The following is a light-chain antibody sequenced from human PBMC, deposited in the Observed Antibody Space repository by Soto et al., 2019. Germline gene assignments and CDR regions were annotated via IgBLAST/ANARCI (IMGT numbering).Light chain of an antibody. V-gene: IGKV3-15*01. Sequence: EIVMTQSPGTLSVSPGERATLSCRASQSVSGNLAWYQQRPGQAPRLLIYGASTRVAGIPARFSASGSGTEFTLTISSLQSEDFAICYCQQYNDWLGAFGQGTKVEIK. CDR3: QQYNDWLGA. CDR1: QSVSGN. J-gene: IGKJ1*01. CDR2: GAS.